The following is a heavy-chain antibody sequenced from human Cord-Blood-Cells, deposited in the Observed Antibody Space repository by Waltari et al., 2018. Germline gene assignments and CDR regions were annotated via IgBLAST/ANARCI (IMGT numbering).Heavy chain of an antibody. CDR1: GFPLSNARMG. Sequence: QVTLKESGPVLVKPTETLTLTCTVPGFPLSNARMGVSWIRQPPGKALEWLAHIFSNDEKSYSTSLKSRLTISKDTSKSQVVLTMTNMDPVDTATYYCARIRIAAAGYWYFDLWGRGTLVTVSS. CDR2: IFSNDEK. CDR3: ARIRIAAAGYWYFDL. D-gene: IGHD6-13*01. V-gene: IGHV2-26*01. J-gene: IGHJ2*01.